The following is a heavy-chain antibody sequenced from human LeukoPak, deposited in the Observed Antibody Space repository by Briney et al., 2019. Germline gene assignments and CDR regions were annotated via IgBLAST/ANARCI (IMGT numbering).Heavy chain of an antibody. CDR3: ARHSYSTSAGPYDY. D-gene: IGHD6-6*01. CDR2: IFYSGSP. J-gene: IGHJ4*02. CDR1: GGSISSYY. Sequence: SETLSLTCTVSGGSISSYYWSWIRQPPGKGLEWIGNIFYSGSPNYNPSLKSRVTTSFDTSKNQFSLKLSSVTAADTAVYYCARHSYSTSAGPYDYWGQGTLVTVSS. V-gene: IGHV4-59*08.